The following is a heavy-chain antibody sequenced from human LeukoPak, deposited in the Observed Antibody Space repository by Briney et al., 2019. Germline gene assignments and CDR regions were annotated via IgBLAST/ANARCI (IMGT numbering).Heavy chain of an antibody. Sequence: GGSLRLSCAASGFTFSSYEMNWVRQAPGKGLEWVSYISCSGLTIYYADSVKGRFTISRDNAKNSLYLQMNSLRAEDTAVYYCAKDSVEKVMVRGVIVDYWGQGTLVTVSS. CDR2: ISCSGLTI. J-gene: IGHJ4*02. V-gene: IGHV3-48*03. D-gene: IGHD3-10*01. CDR1: GFTFSSYE. CDR3: AKDSVEKVMVRGVIVDY.